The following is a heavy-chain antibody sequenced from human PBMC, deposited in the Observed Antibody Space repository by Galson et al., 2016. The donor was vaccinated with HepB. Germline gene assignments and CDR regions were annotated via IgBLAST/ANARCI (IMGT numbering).Heavy chain of an antibody. D-gene: IGHD3-9*01. CDR3: ARDDSKYINDWYDAFDF. Sequence: LRLSCAASGFTFSNYWMTWVRQAPGKGLGWVANIKGDGSKENYLDSVKGRFTISRDNAKNSLCLQMNSLRAEDTAVYYCARDDSKYINDWYDAFDFWGQGTMVTVSS. CDR1: GFTFSNYW. V-gene: IGHV3-7*01. J-gene: IGHJ3*01. CDR2: IKGDGSKE.